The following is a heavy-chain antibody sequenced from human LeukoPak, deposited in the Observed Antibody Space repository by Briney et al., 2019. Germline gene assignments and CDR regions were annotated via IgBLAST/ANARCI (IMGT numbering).Heavy chain of an antibody. J-gene: IGHJ4*02. CDR2: IYTSGST. CDR1: GGSISSYF. V-gene: IGHV4-4*07. Sequence: SETLSLTCTVSGGSISSYFWSWIRQPAGKGLEWIGRIYTSGSTNYNPSLQSRVTMSVDTSNNQFSLKLSSVTAADTAVYYCARKRKGAYDFDYWGQGTLVTVSS. CDR3: ARKRKGAYDFDY. D-gene: IGHD3-16*01.